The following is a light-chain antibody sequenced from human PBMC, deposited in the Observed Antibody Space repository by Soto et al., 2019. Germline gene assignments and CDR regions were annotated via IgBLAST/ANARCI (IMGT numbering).Light chain of an antibody. J-gene: IGKJ2*01. CDR1: QSVSSSY. Sequence: EIGWTQSPGTLSLSPGERATLSCRASQSVSSSYLAWYQQKPGQAPRLLIYGASSRATGIPDRFSGSGSGTDFTLTISGLEPEDFAVYYCQQYGSSPYTFGQGTKLDIK. CDR2: GAS. V-gene: IGKV3-20*01. CDR3: QQYGSSPYT.